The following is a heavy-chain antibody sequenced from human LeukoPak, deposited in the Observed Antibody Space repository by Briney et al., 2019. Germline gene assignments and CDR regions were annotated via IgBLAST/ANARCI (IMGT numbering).Heavy chain of an antibody. Sequence: ASVKVSCKTSAYTFTNYYVHWVRQAPGQGLEWMGYIIPDSGGADYDQRFQGRVTMTRDKSISTVYMELSSLRSDDTAVYYCSTEDKYCGSANCGKYWGQGTLVTVSS. D-gene: IGHD2-2*01. CDR2: IIPDSGGA. J-gene: IGHJ4*02. CDR1: AYTFTNYY. CDR3: STEDKYCGSANCGKY. V-gene: IGHV1-2*02.